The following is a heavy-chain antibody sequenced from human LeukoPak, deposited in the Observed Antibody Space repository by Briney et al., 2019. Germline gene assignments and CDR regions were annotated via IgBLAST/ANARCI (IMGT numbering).Heavy chain of an antibody. J-gene: IGHJ6*04. CDR2: IKQDGSEK. V-gene: IGHV3-7*01. D-gene: IGHD3-10*02. Sequence: GGSLRLSCAASGFSFSTYWMTWVRQAPGKGLEWVANIKQDGSEKNYVASVKGRFTISRDNAENSLYLQMNSLRAEDTAVYYCAELGITMIGGVWGKGTTVTISS. CDR3: AELGITMIGGV. CDR1: GFSFSTYW.